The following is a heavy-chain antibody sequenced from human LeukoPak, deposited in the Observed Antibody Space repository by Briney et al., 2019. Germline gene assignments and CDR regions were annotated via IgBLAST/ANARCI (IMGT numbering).Heavy chain of an antibody. J-gene: IGHJ4*02. D-gene: IGHD3/OR15-3a*01. CDR2: IYYRGDI. V-gene: IGHV4-59*03. CDR1: EGSIRTYY. Sequence: PSETLSLTCSVSEGSIRTYYWSWIRQSPGQGLEGVGNIYYRGDINYNPSLKSRVIISIDTSKNQFPLKVTSRTAADTAVYYCATNKDWAEADWGQGTLVIVSS. CDR3: ATNKDWAEAD.